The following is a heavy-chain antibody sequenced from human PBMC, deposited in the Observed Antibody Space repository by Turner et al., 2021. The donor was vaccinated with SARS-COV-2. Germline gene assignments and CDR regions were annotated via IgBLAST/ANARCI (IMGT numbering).Heavy chain of an antibody. CDR2: ISSSGDTI. V-gene: IGHV3-48*01. CDR3: AKGRAPGDDY. D-gene: IGHD3-16*01. J-gene: IGHJ4*02. Sequence: EVQLMESGGGLVQPGGFLRLSCAASGFTFSDSSMNWVRQAPGKGLEWISYISSSGDTIYYADSVKGRFTISRDQAKDSLYLQMNSLSAEDTAVYYCAKGRAPGDDYWGQGTLVTVSP. CDR1: GFTFSDSS.